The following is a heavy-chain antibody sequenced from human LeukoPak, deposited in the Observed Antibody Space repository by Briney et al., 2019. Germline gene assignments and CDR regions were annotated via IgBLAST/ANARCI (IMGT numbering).Heavy chain of an antibody. V-gene: IGHV3-30*04. CDR3: ARGKGYYGSGSSFDY. Sequence: GGSLRLSCAVSGFTFSRYAMHWVRQAAGEGLEWVALISYDGSNTYYADSVRGRFTISRDDSKNSLFLQMNNLRAEDTAVYYCARGKGYYGSGSSFDYWAQGTLVTVSS. CDR2: ISYDGSNT. CDR1: GFTFSRYA. J-gene: IGHJ4*02. D-gene: IGHD3-10*01.